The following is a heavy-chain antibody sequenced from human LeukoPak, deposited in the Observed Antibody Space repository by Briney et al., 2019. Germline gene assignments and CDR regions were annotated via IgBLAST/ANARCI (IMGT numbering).Heavy chain of an antibody. J-gene: IGHJ4*02. D-gene: IGHD2-21*02. Sequence: ASVKVSCKASGYTFTGYYMHWVRQAPGQGLEWMGWINPSGGSTNYAQRFQGRVTLTRDKSTSTVYMELSSLTSDDTAVYYCARTYCAEDCSIRYFDYWGQGTLVTVSS. CDR3: ARTYCAEDCSIRYFDY. CDR2: INPSGGST. V-gene: IGHV1-46*01. CDR1: GYTFTGYY.